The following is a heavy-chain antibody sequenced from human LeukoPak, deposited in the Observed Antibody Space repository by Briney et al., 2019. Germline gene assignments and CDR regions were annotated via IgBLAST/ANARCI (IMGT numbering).Heavy chain of an antibody. CDR2: ISSSSSYI. CDR3: ARVPARVVDYYFDY. CDR1: GFTFSSYS. D-gene: IGHD2-15*01. J-gene: IGHJ4*02. Sequence: PGGSLRLSCAASGFTFSSYSMNWVRQAPGKGLEWVSSISSSSSYIYYADSVKGRFTISRDNAKNPLYLQMNSLRAEDTAVYYCARVPARVVDYYFDYWGQGTLVTVSS. V-gene: IGHV3-21*01.